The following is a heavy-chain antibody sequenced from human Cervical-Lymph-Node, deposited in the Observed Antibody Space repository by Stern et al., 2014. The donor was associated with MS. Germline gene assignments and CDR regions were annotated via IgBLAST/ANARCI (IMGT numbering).Heavy chain of an antibody. CDR2: IDSNGSTT. CDR3: ATLEWADY. J-gene: IGHJ4*02. V-gene: IGHV3-74*02. CDR1: GFSFSNYW. Sequence: EVQLVQSGGGLVQPGGSLRLSCAASGFSFSNYWMHWVRQAPGKGLVCVSRIDSNGSTTGYADSVKGRFTISRDTAKNTLNLQMNSLRAEDTAVYYCATLEWADYWGQGTLVTVSS. D-gene: IGHD2-8*01.